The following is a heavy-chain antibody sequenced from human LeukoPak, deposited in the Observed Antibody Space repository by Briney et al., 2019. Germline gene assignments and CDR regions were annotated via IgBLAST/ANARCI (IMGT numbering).Heavy chain of an antibody. Sequence: SETLSLTCAVSGGSISSSSYYWGWIRQPPGKGLEWIGSIYYSGTTYYNPSLKSRVTTSVDTSKNQFSLKLSSVSAADTAVYYCARRAGGWFDYWGQGTLVTVSS. CDR2: IYYSGTT. J-gene: IGHJ4*02. V-gene: IGHV4-39*01. D-gene: IGHD2-15*01. CDR1: GGSISSSSYY. CDR3: ARRAGGWFDY.